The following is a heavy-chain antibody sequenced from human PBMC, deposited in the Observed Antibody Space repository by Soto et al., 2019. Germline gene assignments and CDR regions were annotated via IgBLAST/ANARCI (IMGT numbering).Heavy chain of an antibody. Sequence: QITLKESGPTLVKPTQTLTLTCTFSGFSLSTSGVGVGWIRQPPGKALEWLALIYWDDDKRYSPSLKSRLTIPNDTSKNQVVLTVTNLDPMDTGTYYCANSRGGAAVFDPWGQGTLVTVSS. CDR2: IYWDDDK. D-gene: IGHD6-13*01. CDR1: GFSLSTSGVG. CDR3: ANSRGGAAVFDP. J-gene: IGHJ5*02. V-gene: IGHV2-5*02.